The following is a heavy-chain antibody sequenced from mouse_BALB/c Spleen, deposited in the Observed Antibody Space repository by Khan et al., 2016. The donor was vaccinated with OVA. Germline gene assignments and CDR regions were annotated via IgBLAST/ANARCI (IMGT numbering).Heavy chain of an antibody. CDR2: IRFDGDS. J-gene: IGHJ3*01. Sequence: QLEASGPGLVKPSQSLSLTCSVTGYSITSGYFWNWIRQFPGNKLEWMGYIRFDGDSNYNPSLKNRISITRDTSKNQFFLKLNSVTPEDTATYYCARGGSSGPAWFTYWGQGTLVTVSA. D-gene: IGHD3-1*01. V-gene: IGHV3-6*02. CDR1: GYSITSGYF. CDR3: ARGGSSGPAWFTY.